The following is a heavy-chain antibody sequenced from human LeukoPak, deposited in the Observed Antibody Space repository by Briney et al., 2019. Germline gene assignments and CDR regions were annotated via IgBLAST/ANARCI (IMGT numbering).Heavy chain of an antibody. D-gene: IGHD2-15*01. V-gene: IGHV3-23*01. Sequence: GGSLRLSCAASGFTFSSYAMSWVRQAPGKGLEWVSTISGSGGSTYYADSVKGRFTISRDNSKNTLYLQMNSLRAGDTAVHYCAKVQGYCGGGSCYTLFDYWGQGTLVTVSS. CDR2: ISGSGGST. CDR1: GFTFSSYA. J-gene: IGHJ4*02. CDR3: AKVQGYCGGGSCYTLFDY.